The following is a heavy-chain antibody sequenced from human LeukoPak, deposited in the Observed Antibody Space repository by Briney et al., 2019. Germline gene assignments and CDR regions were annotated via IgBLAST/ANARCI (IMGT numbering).Heavy chain of an antibody. Sequence: GGSLRLSCAASGFTFSSYAMSWVRQAPGKGLEWVSAISGSGGSTYYADSVKGRFTISRDNAKNSLYLQMNSLRAEDTAVYYCARDPYYYDPNDAFDIWGQGTMVTVSS. J-gene: IGHJ3*02. D-gene: IGHD3-22*01. CDR1: GFTFSSYA. CDR2: ISGSGGST. CDR3: ARDPYYYDPNDAFDI. V-gene: IGHV3-23*01.